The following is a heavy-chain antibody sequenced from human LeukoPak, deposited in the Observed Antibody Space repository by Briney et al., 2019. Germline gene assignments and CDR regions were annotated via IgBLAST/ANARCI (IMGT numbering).Heavy chain of an antibody. CDR2: IIPMFDTA. J-gene: IGHJ4*02. D-gene: IGHD3-10*01. CDR3: AREATMVRGVIPYYFDY. V-gene: IGHV1-69*06. Sequence: ASVNVSCKASGGTFTSYAISWVRPAPGQGREWMGGIIPMFDTANYAQKFPGRLTLTADKSTNTASMELSSLRSEDKAVYYCAREATMVRGVIPYYFDYWGQGPVDTVS. CDR1: GGTFTSYA.